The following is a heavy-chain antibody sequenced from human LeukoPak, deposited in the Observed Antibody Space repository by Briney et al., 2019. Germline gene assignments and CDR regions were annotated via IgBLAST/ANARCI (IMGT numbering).Heavy chain of an antibody. CDR1: GFTVSSNY. CDR2: IYSGGST. J-gene: IGHJ4*02. Sequence: GGSLRLSCAASGFTVSSNYMSWVRQAPGKGLEWVSVIYSGGSTYYADSVKGRFTISRDNSKNTLYLQMNSLRAEDTAVYYCARGRGYSYNDDTIDYWGQGTLVTVSS. D-gene: IGHD5-18*01. CDR3: ARGRGYSYNDDTIDY. V-gene: IGHV3-66*01.